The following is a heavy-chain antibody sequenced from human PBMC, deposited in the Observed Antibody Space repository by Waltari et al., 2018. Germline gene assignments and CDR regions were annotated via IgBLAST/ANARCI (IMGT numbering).Heavy chain of an antibody. CDR3: ARSTEYSSGWYGNHYFDY. CDR1: GGSISSSNW. Sequence: QVQLQESGPGLVKPSGTLSLTCAVSGGSISSSNWWSWVRQPPGRGLAWIGENYNSGSTYNNPSLKGRVTISEAESKRQFSLKRGSVTAEDTAVDYCARSTEYSSGWYGNHYFDYWGQGTLVTVSS. CDR2: NYNSGST. J-gene: IGHJ4*02. V-gene: IGHV4-4*02. D-gene: IGHD6-19*01.